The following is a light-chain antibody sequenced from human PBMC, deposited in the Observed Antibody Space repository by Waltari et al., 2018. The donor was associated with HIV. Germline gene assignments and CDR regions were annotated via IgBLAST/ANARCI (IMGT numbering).Light chain of an antibody. CDR1: QKINRY. CDR2: GAS. V-gene: IGKV1-39*01. Sequence: IQMTQSPSALSASVGDTVTLTCRASQKINRYLNWYQKKVGEAPKLLVYGASSLQSGVPARFRGSGSGSDYFLTISSLRSDDFATYFCQQSYGAPFTFGPGSTV. J-gene: IGKJ3*01. CDR3: QQSYGAPFT.